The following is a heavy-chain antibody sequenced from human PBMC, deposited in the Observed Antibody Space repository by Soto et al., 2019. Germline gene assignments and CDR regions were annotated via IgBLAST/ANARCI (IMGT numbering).Heavy chain of an antibody. J-gene: IGHJ5*02. Sequence: EVQLVESGGGLVLPGGSLRLSCAASGFTFSSYWMTWVRQAPGKGLEWVANIRQDGGQIDYVDSVKGRFTISRDNAKNSLYLQMNSLRAEDTAVYYCARWMVSANNWFDPWGQGTLVTVSS. V-gene: IGHV3-7*05. CDR2: IRQDGGQI. CDR1: GFTFSSYW. D-gene: IGHD2-8*01. CDR3: ARWMVSANNWFDP.